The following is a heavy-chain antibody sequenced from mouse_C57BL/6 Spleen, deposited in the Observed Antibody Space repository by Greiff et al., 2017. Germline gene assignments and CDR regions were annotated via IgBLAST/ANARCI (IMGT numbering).Heavy chain of an antibody. Sequence: QVQLQQSGAELMKPGASVKLSCKATGYTFTGYWIEWVKQRPGHGLEWIGEILPGSGSTNYNEKFKGKATFTADTSSNTAYMQLSSLTTKDSAIYYCASYYSNYPGLRVWGTGTTVTVSS. D-gene: IGHD2-5*01. V-gene: IGHV1-9*01. J-gene: IGHJ1*03. CDR3: ASYYSNYPGLRV. CDR1: GYTFTGYW. CDR2: ILPGSGST.